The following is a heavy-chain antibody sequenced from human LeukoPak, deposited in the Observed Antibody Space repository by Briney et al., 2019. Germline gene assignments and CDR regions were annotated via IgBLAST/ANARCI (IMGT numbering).Heavy chain of an antibody. J-gene: IGHJ4*02. CDR2: IFYSGST. V-gene: IGHV4-39*07. CDR1: GGSISSSGYY. CDR3: ARGAAGTGAADY. D-gene: IGHD6-13*01. Sequence: SETLSLTCTVSGGSISSSGYYWGWIRQPPGKGLEWIANIFYSGSTYYNPSLKSRVTISVDTSKNQFSLKLSSVTAADTAVYFCARGAAGTGAADYWGQGTLVTVSS.